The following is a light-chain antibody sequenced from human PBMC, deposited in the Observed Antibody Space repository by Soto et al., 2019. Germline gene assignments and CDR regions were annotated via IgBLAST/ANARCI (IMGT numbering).Light chain of an antibody. Sequence: QSVLTQPPSASGTPGQRVTISCSGSSSNIGSNTVNWYQQLPGTAPKLLSYGNNGRPSGVPDRFSGSKSGTSASLAISGLQSEDEADYYCAAWDDSLNGYVFGTGTKVTVL. V-gene: IGLV1-44*01. CDR1: SSNIGSNT. J-gene: IGLJ1*01. CDR3: AAWDDSLNGYV. CDR2: GNN.